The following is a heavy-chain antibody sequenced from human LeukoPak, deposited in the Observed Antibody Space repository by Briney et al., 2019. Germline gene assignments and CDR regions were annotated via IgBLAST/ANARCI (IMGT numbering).Heavy chain of an antibody. J-gene: IGHJ6*03. Sequence: PSETLSLTCAVYGGSFSGYYWSWIRQPPGKGLEWIGEINHSGSTNYNPSLKSRVTISVDTSKNQFSLKLSSVTAADTAVYYCARLFAPPRTLYYYGSGSTPCSRYYYYMDVWGKGTTVTISS. CDR2: INHSGST. CDR1: GGSFSGYY. CDR3: ARLFAPPRTLYYYGSGSTPCSRYYYYMDV. V-gene: IGHV4-34*01. D-gene: IGHD3-10*01.